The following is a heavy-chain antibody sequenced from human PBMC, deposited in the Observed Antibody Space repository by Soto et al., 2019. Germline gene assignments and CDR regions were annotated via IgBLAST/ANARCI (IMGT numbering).Heavy chain of an antibody. CDR3: VRDALRGDSYYYGMDV. V-gene: IGHV5-51*01. J-gene: IGHJ6*02. Sequence: LGESLKISCKGSGYSFTRYWIGWVRQMPGKGLEWVGIIYPGDLDTRYSPSFRGQVTISADRSTSTAYLQWNSLKASDTAIYYCVRDALRGDSYYYGMDVWGQGTTVTVSS. CDR2: IYPGDLDT. CDR1: GYSFTRYW. D-gene: IGHD4-17*01.